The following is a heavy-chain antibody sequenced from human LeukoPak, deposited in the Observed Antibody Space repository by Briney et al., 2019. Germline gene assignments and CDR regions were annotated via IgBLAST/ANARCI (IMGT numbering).Heavy chain of an antibody. J-gene: IGHJ6*03. CDR1: GFTVSSNY. Sequence: PGGSLRLSCAASGFTVSSNYMSWVRQAPGKGLEWVSVIYSGGSTYYADSVKGRFTISRDNSKNTLYLQMNSLRAEDTAVYYCSTTVTTSGMDVWGKGATVTISS. CDR3: STTVTTSGMDV. CDR2: IYSGGST. D-gene: IGHD4-17*01. V-gene: IGHV3-66*01.